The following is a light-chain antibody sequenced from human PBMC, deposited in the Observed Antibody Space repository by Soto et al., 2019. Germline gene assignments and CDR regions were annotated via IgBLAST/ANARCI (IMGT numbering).Light chain of an antibody. V-gene: IGLV2-11*01. CDR2: DVN. J-gene: IGLJ1*01. CDR3: CSYAGSPYV. Sequence: QSALTQPRSVSGSPGQSVAISCTGTSSDVGNYNYVSWYQQHPGKAPQVIIYDVNKRPSGVPDRFSGSKSGNTASLTISGLQAEDEADYYCCSYAGSPYVFGTGTKLTVL. CDR1: SSDVGNYNY.